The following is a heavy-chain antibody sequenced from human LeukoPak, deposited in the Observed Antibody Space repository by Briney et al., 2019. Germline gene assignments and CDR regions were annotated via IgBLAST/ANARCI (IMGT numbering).Heavy chain of an antibody. D-gene: IGHD3-9*01. CDR1: GFTFSSYA. V-gene: IGHV3-23*01. CDR2: ISGSGGST. J-gene: IGHJ4*02. Sequence: PGGSLRLSCAASGFTFSSYAMSWVRQAPGKGLEWVSAISGSGGSTYYADSVKGRFTISRDNSKNTLYLQMNSLRAEDTAVYYCAKERGKFLTGSHTTNDYWGQGTLVTVSS. CDR3: AKERGKFLTGSHTTNDY.